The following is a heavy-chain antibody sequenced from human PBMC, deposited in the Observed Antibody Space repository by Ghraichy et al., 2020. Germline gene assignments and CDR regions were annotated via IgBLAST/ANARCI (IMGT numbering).Heavy chain of an antibody. CDR1: GYTFTSYY. V-gene: IGHV1-46*01. J-gene: IGHJ6*02. CDR3: ARVVRDGYNSVGEYYYYYGMDV. D-gene: IGHD5-24*01. Sequence: ASVKVSCKASGYTFTSYYMHWVRQAPGQGLEWMGIINPSGGSTSYAQKFQGRVTMTRDTSTSTVYMELSSLRSEDTAVYYCARVVRDGYNSVGEYYYYYGMDVWGQGTTVTVSS. CDR2: INPSGGST.